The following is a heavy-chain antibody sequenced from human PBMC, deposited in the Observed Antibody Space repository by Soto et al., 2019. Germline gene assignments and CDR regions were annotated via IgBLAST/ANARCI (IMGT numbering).Heavy chain of an antibody. Sequence: PGGSLRLSCAASGFTFSSYAMSWVRQAPGKGLEWVSGFSGAGDNAYYADSVKGRFIISRDTSKNTLYLQLNSLRAEDTAVYYCARDYGEVDYWGQGTLVTVSS. CDR1: GFTFSSYA. CDR2: FSGAGDNA. V-gene: IGHV3-23*01. CDR3: ARDYGEVDY. J-gene: IGHJ4*02. D-gene: IGHD4-17*01.